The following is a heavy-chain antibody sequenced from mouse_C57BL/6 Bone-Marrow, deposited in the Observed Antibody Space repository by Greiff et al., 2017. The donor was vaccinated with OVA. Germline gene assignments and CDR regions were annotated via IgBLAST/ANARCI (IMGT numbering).Heavy chain of an antibody. J-gene: IGHJ2*01. CDR1: GYTFTDYY. Sequence: EVQLQQSGPELVKPGASVKISCKASGYTFTDYYMNWVKQSHGKSLEWIGDINPNNGGTSYNQKFKGKATLTVDKSSSTAYMELRSLTSEDSAVYYCARNYYGSSSLYLDYWGQGTTLTVSS. D-gene: IGHD1-1*01. V-gene: IGHV1-26*01. CDR2: INPNNGGT. CDR3: ARNYYGSSSLYLDY.